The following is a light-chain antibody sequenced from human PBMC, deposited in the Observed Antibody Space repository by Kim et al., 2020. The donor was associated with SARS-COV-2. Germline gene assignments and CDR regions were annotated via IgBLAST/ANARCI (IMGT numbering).Light chain of an antibody. V-gene: IGKV1-39*01. Sequence: DIQMTQSPSSLSASVGDRVTITCRASQGISRYLNWYQQKPGKAPKLLIYTASSLQSGVPSRFTGSGSETDFPLTISSLQPEDFATYSCQRPYSASLTFGRGTKVDIK. CDR1: QGISRY. CDR2: TAS. J-gene: IGKJ1*01. CDR3: QRPYSASLT.